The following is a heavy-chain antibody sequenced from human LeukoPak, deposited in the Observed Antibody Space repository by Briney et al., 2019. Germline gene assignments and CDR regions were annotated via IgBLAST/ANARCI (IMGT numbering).Heavy chain of an antibody. CDR1: GFTFSSYA. CDR3: AKGGSPSCYSSSGY. V-gene: IGHV3-23*01. D-gene: IGHD2-2*01. Sequence: PGGSLRLSCAVSGFTFSSYAMSWVRQAPGKGLEWVSAISGSSGSTYFADSVKGRFTISRDNSKNTVYLQMSSLRAEDTAVYYCAKGGSPSCYSSSGYWGQGTLVTVSS. J-gene: IGHJ4*02. CDR2: ISGSSGST.